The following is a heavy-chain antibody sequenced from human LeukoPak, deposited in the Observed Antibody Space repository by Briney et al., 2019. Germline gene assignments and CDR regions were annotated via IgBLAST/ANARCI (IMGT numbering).Heavy chain of an antibody. CDR3: ARPCQLELQDAFDI. CDR1: GFTFSSYS. V-gene: IGHV3-48*01. D-gene: IGHD1-7*01. J-gene: IGHJ3*02. Sequence: QSGGSLRLSCAASGFTFSSYSMNWVRQAPGKGLEWVSYISSSSSTIYYADSVKGRFTISRDNAKNSLYLQMNSLRAEDTAVCYCARPCQLELQDAFDIWGQGTMVTVSS. CDR2: ISSSSSTI.